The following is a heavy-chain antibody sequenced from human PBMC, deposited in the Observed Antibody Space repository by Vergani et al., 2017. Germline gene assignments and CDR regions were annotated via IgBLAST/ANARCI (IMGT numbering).Heavy chain of an antibody. CDR2: PSASDRRT. V-gene: IGHV3-23*01. J-gene: IGHJ3*02. D-gene: IGHD6-19*01. Sequence: EVQLLESGGDLVQPGGSLRLSCAASGFTFIMHAMSWVRQAPGRGLEGVSTPSASDRRTHYADSVKGRFTISRAISKNTLFLHLNSLRPEDTAVYYCAKVGRSEVAGTFGAFDIWGQGTMVTVSS. CDR3: AKVGRSEVAGTFGAFDI. CDR1: GFTFIMHA.